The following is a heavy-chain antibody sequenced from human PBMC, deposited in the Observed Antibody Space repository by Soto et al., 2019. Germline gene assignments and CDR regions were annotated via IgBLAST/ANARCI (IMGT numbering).Heavy chain of an antibody. CDR2: MNPNSGNT. J-gene: IGHJ3*02. Sequence: ASVKVSCKASGYTFTSYDINWVRQATGQGLEWMGWMNPNSGNTGYAQKFQGRVTMTRHTSISTAYMELSSLRSEDTAGYYCARGSQCTNGVCRDAFDIWGQGTMVTVSS. D-gene: IGHD2-8*01. CDR1: GYTFTSYD. CDR3: ARGSQCTNGVCRDAFDI. V-gene: IGHV1-8*02.